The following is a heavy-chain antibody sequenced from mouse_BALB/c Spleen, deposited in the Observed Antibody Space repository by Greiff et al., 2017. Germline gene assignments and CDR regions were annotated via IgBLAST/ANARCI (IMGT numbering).Heavy chain of an antibody. D-gene: IGHD2-4*01. CDR3: ARGGLRQGFAY. CDR1: GFNIKDYY. V-gene: IGHV14-1*02. J-gene: IGHJ3*01. CDR2: IDPENGNT. Sequence: EVQLQQSGAELVRPGALVKLSCKASGFNIKDYYMHSVKQRPEQGLEWIGWIDPENGNTIYDPKFQGKASITADTSSNTAYLQLSSLTSEDTAVYYCARGGLRQGFAYWGQGTLVTVSA.